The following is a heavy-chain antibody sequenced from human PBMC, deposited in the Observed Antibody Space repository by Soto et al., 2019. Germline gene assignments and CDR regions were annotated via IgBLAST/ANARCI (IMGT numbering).Heavy chain of an antibody. D-gene: IGHD3-3*01. CDR3: ARNGSYYDFWSGYYFGGGMDV. V-gene: IGHV4-34*01. J-gene: IGHJ6*02. Sequence: QVQLQQWGAGLLKPSETLSLTCAVYGGSFSGYYWSWIRQPPGKGLEWIGEINHSGSTNYNPSLKSRLTISVDTSKNQFSLKLSSVTAADTAVYYCARNGSYYDFWSGYYFGGGMDVWGQGTTVTVSS. CDR1: GGSFSGYY. CDR2: INHSGST.